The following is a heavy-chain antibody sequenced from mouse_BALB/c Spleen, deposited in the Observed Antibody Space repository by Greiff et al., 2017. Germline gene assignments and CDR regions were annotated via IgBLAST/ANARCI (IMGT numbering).Heavy chain of an antibody. J-gene: IGHJ4*01. D-gene: IGHD2-3*01. V-gene: IGHV1S41*01. CDR1: GYTFTSYW. CDR2: IAPGSGST. Sequence: DLVKPGASVKLSCKASGYTFTSYWINWIKQRPGQGLEWIGRIAPGSGSTYYNEMFKGKATLTVDTSSSTAYIQLSSLSSEDSAVYFCDCDGYYGYSYAMDYWGQGTSVTVSS. CDR3: DCDGYYGYSYAMDY.